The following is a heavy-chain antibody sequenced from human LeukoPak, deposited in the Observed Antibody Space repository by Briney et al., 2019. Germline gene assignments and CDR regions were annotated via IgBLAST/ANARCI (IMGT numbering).Heavy chain of an antibody. CDR1: GGSISSSSYY. CDR2: IYYSGST. CDR3: ARRYSSSWENTIDY. V-gene: IGHV4-39*01. J-gene: IGHJ4*02. D-gene: IGHD6-13*01. Sequence: PSETLSLTCTVSGGSISSSSYYWGWIRRPPGKGLEWIGSIYYSGSTYYNPSLKSRVTISVDTSKNQFSLKLSSVTAADTAVYYCARRYSSSWENTIDYWGQGTLVTVSS.